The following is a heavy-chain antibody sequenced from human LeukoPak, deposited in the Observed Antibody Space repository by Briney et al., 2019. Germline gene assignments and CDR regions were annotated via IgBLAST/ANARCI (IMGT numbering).Heavy chain of an antibody. V-gene: IGHV1-69*05. Sequence: SVKVSCXASGGTFSSYAISWVRQALGQGLEWMGRIIPIFGTANYAQKFQGRVTITTDESTSTAYMELSSLRSEDTAVYYCARGPQLRCSGGSCYDRRYYFDYWGQGTLVTVSS. CDR1: GGTFSSYA. CDR2: IIPIFGTA. D-gene: IGHD2-15*01. J-gene: IGHJ4*02. CDR3: ARGPQLRCSGGSCYDRRYYFDY.